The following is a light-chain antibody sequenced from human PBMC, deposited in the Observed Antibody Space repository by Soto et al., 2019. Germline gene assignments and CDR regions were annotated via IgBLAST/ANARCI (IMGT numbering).Light chain of an antibody. Sequence: QSVLTQPPSASGTPGQRVTISCSGSSSNIGSNTVNWYQQPPGTAPKLLIYSNNQRPSGVPDRFSGSKSGTSASLAISGLQSEDEADYYCAAWDDSLNALFGTGTKLTVL. CDR2: SNN. J-gene: IGLJ1*01. CDR1: SSNIGSNT. V-gene: IGLV1-44*01. CDR3: AAWDDSLNAL.